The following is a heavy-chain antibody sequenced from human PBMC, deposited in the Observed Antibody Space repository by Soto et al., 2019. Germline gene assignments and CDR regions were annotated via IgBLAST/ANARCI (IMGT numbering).Heavy chain of an antibody. J-gene: IGHJ6*02. V-gene: IGHV3-48*03. CDR1: GFAFSSYE. Sequence: GGSLRLSCAASGFAFSSYEMNWVRQAPGKGLEWVSYISSSGSTIYYADSVKGRFTISRDNAKNSLYLQMNSLRAEDTAVYYCARKVLNGMDVWGQGTTVTVYS. CDR3: ARKVLNGMDV. D-gene: IGHD2-8*01. CDR2: ISSSGSTI.